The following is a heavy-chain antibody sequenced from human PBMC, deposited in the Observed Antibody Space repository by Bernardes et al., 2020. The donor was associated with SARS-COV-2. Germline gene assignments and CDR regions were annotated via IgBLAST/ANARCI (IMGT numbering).Heavy chain of an antibody. CDR1: GYTFTGYY. D-gene: IGHD4-4*01. CDR2: INPNSGGT. V-gene: IGHV1-2*02. J-gene: IGHJ4*02. CDR3: ARGVSEYTNYYFDS. Sequence: ASVKVSCKASGYTFTGYYMHWVRQAPGQGLEWMGWINPNSGGTNYAQKFQGRVTMTRDTSISTAYMELSRLRSDDTAVYYCARGVSEYTNYYFDSWGQGTLVTVSS.